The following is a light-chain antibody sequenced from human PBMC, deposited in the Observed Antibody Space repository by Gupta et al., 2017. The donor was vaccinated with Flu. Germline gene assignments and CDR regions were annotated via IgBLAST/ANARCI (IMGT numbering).Light chain of an antibody. CDR1: QGISSY. V-gene: IGKV1-9*01. J-gene: IGKJ5*01. Sequence: DIQLTQSPSFLSASVGDRVTITCRASQGISSYLAWFQQKPGKAPKLLISYASTLRSGVPSQFSGSRSGTEFTLTISSLQPEDFATYYCQLLNSYPPAFGQGTRLEIK. CDR3: QLLNSYPPA. CDR2: YAS.